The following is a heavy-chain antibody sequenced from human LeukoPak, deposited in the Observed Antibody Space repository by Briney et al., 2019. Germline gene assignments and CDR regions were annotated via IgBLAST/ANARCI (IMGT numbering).Heavy chain of an antibody. CDR2: INAYNCNT. CDR3: ARSYYEILSGYYSN. J-gene: IGHJ4*02. CDR1: GYTFTSYS. V-gene: IGHV1-18*04. Sequence: AGSVKVSCMASGYTFTSYSISWVRQAPGRGLEWVGWINAYNCNTNYAQKLQGRVTMTTDTTTSTAYMQLRSLRSDDTAVYYCARSYYEILSGYYSNWGQGTLVGVSS. D-gene: IGHD3-9*01.